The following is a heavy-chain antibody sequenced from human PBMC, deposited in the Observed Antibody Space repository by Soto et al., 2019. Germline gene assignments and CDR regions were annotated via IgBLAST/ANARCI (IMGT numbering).Heavy chain of an antibody. CDR3: ARDGRTLKMIVVVSGFDY. J-gene: IGHJ4*02. CDR1: GYTFTSYG. Sequence: QVQLVQSGAEVKKPGASVKVSCKASGYTFTSYGISWVRQAPGQGLEGRGGISAYNGNTNYAQKLQGRVTMTTDTSTSTAYMELRSLRSDDTAVYYCARDGRTLKMIVVVSGFDYWGQGTLVTVSS. CDR2: ISAYNGNT. D-gene: IGHD3-22*01. V-gene: IGHV1-18*01.